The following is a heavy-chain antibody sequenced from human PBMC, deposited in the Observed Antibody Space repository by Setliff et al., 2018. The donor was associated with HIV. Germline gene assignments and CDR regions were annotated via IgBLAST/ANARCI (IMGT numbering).Heavy chain of an antibody. CDR3: AKPAAGSFYYYYYGMDV. CDR1: GFTFSSYA. CDR2: ISGSGGST. V-gene: IGHV3-23*01. Sequence: PGGSLRLSCAASGFTFSSYAMSWVRQAPGKGLEWVSAISGSGGSTYYADSVKGWFTISRDNSKNTLYLQMNSLRAEDTAVYYCAKPAAGSFYYYYYGMDVWGQGTTVTVSS. D-gene: IGHD6-13*01. J-gene: IGHJ6*02.